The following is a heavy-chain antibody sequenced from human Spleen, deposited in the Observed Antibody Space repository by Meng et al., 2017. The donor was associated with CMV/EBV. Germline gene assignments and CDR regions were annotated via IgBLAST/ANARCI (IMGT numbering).Heavy chain of an antibody. CDR1: GGSMSSGNYY. V-gene: IGHV4-30-4*01. CDR3: ASFDHIPRRNYFDY. D-gene: IGHD2-21*01. Sequence: LQEAGPGLVEPSPTLPLPCTVSGGSMSSGNYYWSWIRQPPGKGLEWIGYIHHSGSAYYNPSLKSRVSISVDTSKNQFSLNLNSMTAADTAVYYCASFDHIPRRNYFDYWGQGTLVTVSS. CDR2: IHHSGSA. J-gene: IGHJ4*02.